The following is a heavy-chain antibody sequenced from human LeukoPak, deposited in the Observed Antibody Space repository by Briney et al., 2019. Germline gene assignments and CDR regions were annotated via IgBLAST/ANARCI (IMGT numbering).Heavy chain of an antibody. CDR1: GYTFTDYY. CDR3: ARVYGSGSYALHY. J-gene: IGHJ4*02. Sequence: ASVKVSCEASGYTFTDYYMHWVRQAPGQGLEWMGWMNPNSGATDYAQKFQGRVAMTRDTSINTAYMELSRLRSDDTALYYCARVYGSGSYALHYWGQGTLVTVSS. V-gene: IGHV1-2*02. CDR2: MNPNSGAT. D-gene: IGHD3-10*01.